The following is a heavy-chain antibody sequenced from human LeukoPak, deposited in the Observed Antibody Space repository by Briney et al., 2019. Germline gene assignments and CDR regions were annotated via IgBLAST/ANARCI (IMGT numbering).Heavy chain of an antibody. Sequence: SETLSLTCAVPGGSVSSGGYSRSWIRQPPGKGLEWIGYIFHTGNTYYNPSLRSRVIISVDRSKDQFSLKLNSVTAADTAVYYCARGPVTNFYYYYGMDVWGQGTTVTVSS. D-gene: IGHD4-17*01. J-gene: IGHJ6*02. CDR1: GGSVSSGGYS. V-gene: IGHV4-30-2*01. CDR3: ARGPVTNFYYYYGMDV. CDR2: IFHTGNT.